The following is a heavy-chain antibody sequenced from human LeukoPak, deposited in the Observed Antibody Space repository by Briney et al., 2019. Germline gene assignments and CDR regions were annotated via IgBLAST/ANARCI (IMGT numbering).Heavy chain of an antibody. CDR2: ISGSGGST. CDR3: AGQRNRAFDY. CDR1: GFTFSSYT. J-gene: IGHJ4*02. V-gene: IGHV3-23*01. D-gene: IGHD2/OR15-2a*01. Sequence: GGSLRLSCAASGFTFSSYTMSWVRQAPGKGLEWVSAISGSGGSTYYADSVKGRFTISRDNSKNALYLQMNSLRAEDTAVYYCAGQRNRAFDYWGQGTLVTVSS.